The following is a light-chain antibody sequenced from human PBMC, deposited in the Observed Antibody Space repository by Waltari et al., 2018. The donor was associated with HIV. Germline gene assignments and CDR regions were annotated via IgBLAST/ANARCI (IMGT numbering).Light chain of an antibody. V-gene: IGLV2-14*01. CDR1: NSDVGAYNY. Sequence: QSALTQPASVSGSPGQSITISCTGTNSDVGAYNYVSWYQQHPGNTPKLLIHEVTNRPPGISKRFSGAKAGNTASMTISGLQPEDEADYYCSSYTITTAIVFGGGTKLTVL. CDR3: SSYTITTAIV. CDR2: EVT. J-gene: IGLJ2*01.